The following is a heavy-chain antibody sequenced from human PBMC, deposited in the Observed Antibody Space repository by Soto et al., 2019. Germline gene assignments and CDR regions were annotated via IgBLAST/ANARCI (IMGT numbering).Heavy chain of an antibody. CDR3: AKHGIAWDKTLSQPNGFDP. Sequence: QVQLVESGGGVVQPGRSLRLSCAASGFTFSNYAIHWVRQAPGRGLEWVTVISFDGSNKYYADSVKGRFTISRDNSKNTVYLQMNSLRVEDTAVYYCAKHGIAWDKTLSQPNGFDPWGQGTLVTVSS. CDR2: ISFDGSNK. CDR1: GFTFSNYA. J-gene: IGHJ5*02. V-gene: IGHV3-30*18. D-gene: IGHD1-26*01.